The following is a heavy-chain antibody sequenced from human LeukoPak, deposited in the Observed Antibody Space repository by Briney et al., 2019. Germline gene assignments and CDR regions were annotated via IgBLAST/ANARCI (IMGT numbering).Heavy chain of an antibody. D-gene: IGHD3-10*01. Sequence: GGSLRLSCAASGFTVSSNYMSWVRQVPGKGLEWVSVIYSGGSTYYADSVKGRFTISRDNSKNTLYLQMNSLRAEDTAVYYCVRAPAIYGSGSYLGYWGQGTLVTVSS. CDR3: VRAPAIYGSGSYLGY. CDR1: GFTVSSNY. J-gene: IGHJ4*02. CDR2: IYSGGST. V-gene: IGHV3-53*01.